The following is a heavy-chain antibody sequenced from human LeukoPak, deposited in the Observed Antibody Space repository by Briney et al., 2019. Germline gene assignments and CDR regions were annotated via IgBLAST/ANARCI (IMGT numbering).Heavy chain of an antibody. CDR3: ASKDDYYFNY. V-gene: IGHV4-4*02. Sequence: KSSETLSLTCAVSGVSISSSNWWSWVRQPPGKGLEWIGEIYHSGSTNYNPSLRSRVTISVDKSKNQFSLKLSSVTAADTAAYYCASKDDYYFNYWGQGTLVTVSS. CDR1: GVSISSSNW. D-gene: IGHD4/OR15-4a*01. CDR2: IYHSGST. J-gene: IGHJ4*02.